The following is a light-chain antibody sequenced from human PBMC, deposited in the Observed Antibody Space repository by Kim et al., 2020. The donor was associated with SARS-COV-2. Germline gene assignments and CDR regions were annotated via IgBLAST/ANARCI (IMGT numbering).Light chain of an antibody. CDR1: SSNIGSTY. J-gene: IGLJ1*01. V-gene: IGLV1-51*01. Sequence: QSVLTQPPSLSAAPGRKVTISCSGSSSNIGSTYVSWFQQLPGTAPKLLIYDNSRRPSGIPDRFSGSKSGTSATLGITGLQTGDEADYYCGTWDSSLSAYVFGTGTKVTVL. CDR3: GTWDSSLSAYV. CDR2: DNS.